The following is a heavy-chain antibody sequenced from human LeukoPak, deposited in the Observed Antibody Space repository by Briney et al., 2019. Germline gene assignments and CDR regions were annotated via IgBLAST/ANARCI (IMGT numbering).Heavy chain of an antibody. D-gene: IGHD1-26*01. J-gene: IGHJ6*03. Sequence: GGSLRLSCAASGFTFSSYGMHWVRQAPGKGLEWVAFIRYDGSNKYYADSVKGRFTISRDNSKNTLYLQMNSLRGEDTAVYYCAKDGDTMSGTYYYDMDVWGKGTTVTIS. CDR1: GFTFSSYG. CDR3: AKDGDTMSGTYYYDMDV. V-gene: IGHV3-30*02. CDR2: IRYDGSNK.